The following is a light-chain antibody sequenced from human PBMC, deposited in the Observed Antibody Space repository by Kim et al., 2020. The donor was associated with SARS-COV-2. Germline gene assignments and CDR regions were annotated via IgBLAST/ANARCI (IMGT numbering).Light chain of an antibody. V-gene: IGLV1-47*01. Sequence: ELTQPPSASGTPGQKVTIPCSGSNSNIASNYVCWYQQFPGTAPKLLMYRNNQRPSGVPDRFSGSKSGTSASLAIGGLRSEDEADYYCAAWDDSLSGWVFGGGTQLTVL. CDR2: RNN. J-gene: IGLJ3*02. CDR1: NSNIASNY. CDR3: AAWDDSLSGWV.